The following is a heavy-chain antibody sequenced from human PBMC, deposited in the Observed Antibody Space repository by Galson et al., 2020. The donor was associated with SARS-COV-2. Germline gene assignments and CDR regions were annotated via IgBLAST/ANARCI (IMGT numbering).Heavy chain of an antibody. CDR3: AYGVVAGTGY. D-gene: IGHD6-19*01. CDR1: GTSISSGSYS. J-gene: IGHJ4*02. CDR2: MHTSGST. V-gene: IGHV4-61*02. Sequence: SETLSLTYAVSGTSISSGSYSWTWIRQPPGQGLEWIGRMHTSGSTNYNPSLQSRVTISIDTSKNQFSLELTSVTAADTAVYFCAYGVVAGTGYWGQGILVTVSS.